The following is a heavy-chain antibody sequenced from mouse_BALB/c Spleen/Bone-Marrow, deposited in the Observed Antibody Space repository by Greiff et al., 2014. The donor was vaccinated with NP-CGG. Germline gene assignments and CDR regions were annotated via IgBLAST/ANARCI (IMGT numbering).Heavy chain of an antibody. V-gene: IGHV1-14*01. CDR3: ARSYGSPFDY. CDR1: GYTFTSYI. J-gene: IGHJ2*01. D-gene: IGHD1-1*01. Sequence: EVKLVESGPELVKPGASVKMSCKASGYTFTSYIMHWVKKKPGQGLEWIGYINPYNDDTKYNEKFKGKATLTSDKSSSTAYMELSSLTSEDSAVYYCARSYGSPFDYWGQGTTLTVSS. CDR2: INPYNDDT.